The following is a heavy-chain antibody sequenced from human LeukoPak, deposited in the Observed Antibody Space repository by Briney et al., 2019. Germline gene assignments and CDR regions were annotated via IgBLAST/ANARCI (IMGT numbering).Heavy chain of an antibody. J-gene: IGHJ4*02. D-gene: IGHD5-24*01. V-gene: IGHV4-39*07. Sequence: PSETLSLTCTVSGGSINSSTYYWGWIRQPPGKGLEWIGEIYHSGSTNYNPSLKSRVTISVDKSKNQFSLKLSSVTAADTAVYYCARDVVGRDGWPEYYFDYWGQGALVTVSS. CDR1: GGSINSSTYY. CDR3: ARDVVGRDGWPEYYFDY. CDR2: IYHSGST.